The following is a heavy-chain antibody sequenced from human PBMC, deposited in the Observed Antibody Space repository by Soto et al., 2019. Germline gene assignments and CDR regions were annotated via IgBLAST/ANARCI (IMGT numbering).Heavy chain of an antibody. J-gene: IGHJ3*02. CDR2: IKQDGSEQ. V-gene: IGHV3-7*05. Sequence: KGLECVANIKQDGSEQSYVDSVKGRFTISRDNAKNSRYLQMNSLRAEDTAVYYCARWSIVVVAAVIGSSDAFAIRGQGTMVTVSS. D-gene: IGHD2-2*01. CDR3: ARWSIVVVAAVIGSSDAFAI.